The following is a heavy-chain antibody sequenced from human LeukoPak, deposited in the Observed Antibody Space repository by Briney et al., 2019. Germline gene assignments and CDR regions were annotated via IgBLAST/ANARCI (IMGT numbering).Heavy chain of an antibody. CDR1: GFTFSSYS. V-gene: IGHV3-21*01. Sequence: GGSLRLSCAASGFTFSSYSMNWVRQAPGKGLEWVSSISSSSSYIYYADSVKGRFTISRDNAKNSLYLQMNSLRAEDTAAYYCASLVVPAAMGAYDAFDIWGQGTMVTVPS. J-gene: IGHJ3*02. D-gene: IGHD2-2*01. CDR3: ASLVVPAAMGAYDAFDI. CDR2: ISSSSSYI.